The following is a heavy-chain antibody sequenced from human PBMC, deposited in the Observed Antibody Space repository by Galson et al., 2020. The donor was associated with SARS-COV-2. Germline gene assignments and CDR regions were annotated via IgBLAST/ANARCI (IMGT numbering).Heavy chain of an antibody. D-gene: IGHD3-22*01. CDR3: ATAPSVGGYYATTTENYYSYGMDV. CDR1: GYTLTELS. Sequence: ASVKVSCKVSGYTLTELSMHWVRQAPGKGLEWMGGFDPEDGETIYAQKFQGRVTMTADTSTDTAYIELSSLRSEDTAVYYCATAPSVGGYYATTTENYYSYGMDVWGQGTTVTVSS. V-gene: IGHV1-24*01. CDR2: FDPEDGET. J-gene: IGHJ6*02.